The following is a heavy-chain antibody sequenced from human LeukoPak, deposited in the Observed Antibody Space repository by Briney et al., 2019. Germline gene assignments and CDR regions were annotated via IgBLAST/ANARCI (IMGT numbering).Heavy chain of an antibody. CDR1: EFNFSESR. D-gene: IGHD2-21*01. CDR2: INRDGTEK. J-gene: IGHJ4*02. CDR3: VRGDWYFES. Sequence: GGSLRLSCATSEFNFSESRMTWVRQAPGKGLQWVANINRDGTEKHFLDSVEGRFTISRDNAKKSLYLQMSSLRPQDTAVYFCVRGDWYFESWGQGTLVTVSS. V-gene: IGHV3-7*04.